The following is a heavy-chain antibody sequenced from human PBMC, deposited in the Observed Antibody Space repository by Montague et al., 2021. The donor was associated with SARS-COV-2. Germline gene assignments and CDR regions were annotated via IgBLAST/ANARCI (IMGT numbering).Heavy chain of an antibody. CDR3: ARREPLVADDAFDI. V-gene: IGHV4-61*07. D-gene: IGHD2-15*01. Sequence: TTYNPSLKSRVTISVDTSKNQFSLKLSSVTAADTDVYSSARREPLVADDAFDIWGQGTMVTVS. CDR2: T. J-gene: IGHJ3*02.